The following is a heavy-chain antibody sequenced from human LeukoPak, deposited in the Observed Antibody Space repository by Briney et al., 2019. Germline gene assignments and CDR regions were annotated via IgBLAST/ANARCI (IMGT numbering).Heavy chain of an antibody. D-gene: IGHD3-3*01. J-gene: IGHJ4*02. Sequence: GGSLRLSCAAAGFTFSSYAMNWVRQAPGKGLEWVSAIGGSAGGTYHADSVKGRFTISRDNSKNTLYLPMRRLRADDTAVYYCVKGPAYYDFWSGYLSWGQGTLVTVSS. CDR1: GFTFSSYA. CDR3: VKGPAYYDFWSGYLS. CDR2: IGGSAGGT. V-gene: IGHV3-23*01.